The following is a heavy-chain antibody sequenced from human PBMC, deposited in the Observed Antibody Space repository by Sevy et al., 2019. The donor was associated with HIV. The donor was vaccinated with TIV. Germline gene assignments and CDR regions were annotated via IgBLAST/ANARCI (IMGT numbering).Heavy chain of an antibody. CDR3: AKGGGYSYGYANWFDP. D-gene: IGHD5-18*01. CDR1: GFTFSSYA. V-gene: IGHV3-23*01. CDR2: ISGSGRST. Sequence: GGSLRLSCAASGFTFSSYAMSWVRQAPGKGLEWVSAISGSGRSTYYADSVKGRFTISRDNSKNTLYLQMNSLRAEDTAVCYCAKGGGYSYGYANWFDPWGQGTLVTVSS. J-gene: IGHJ5*02.